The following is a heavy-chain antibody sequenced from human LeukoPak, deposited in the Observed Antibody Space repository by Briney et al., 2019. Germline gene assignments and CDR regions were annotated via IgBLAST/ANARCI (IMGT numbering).Heavy chain of an antibody. J-gene: IGHJ3*02. D-gene: IGHD2-2*02. V-gene: IGHV3-30-3*01. CDR2: ISYDGSNK. CDR3: ARVNRDIVVVPAAIGNDAFDI. Sequence: GGSLRLSCAASGFTFSSYAMHWVRQAPGKGLEWVAVISYDGSNKYYADSVKGRFTISRDNSKNTLYLQMNSLRAEDTAVYYCARVNRDIVVVPAAIGNDAFDIWGQGTMVTVSS. CDR1: GFTFSSYA.